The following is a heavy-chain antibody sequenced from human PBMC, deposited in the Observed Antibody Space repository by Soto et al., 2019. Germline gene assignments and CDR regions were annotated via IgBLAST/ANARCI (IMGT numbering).Heavy chain of an antibody. CDR1: GGSISSSNW. CDR3: AREGEYYDILTGYYSGFDP. Sequence: KPSETLSLTCAVSGGSISSSNWWSWVRQPPGKGLEWIGEIYHSGSTNYNPSLKSRVTISVDKSKNQFSLKLSSVTAADTAVYYCAREGEYYDILTGYYSGFDPWGQGTLVTVSS. J-gene: IGHJ5*02. V-gene: IGHV4-4*02. CDR2: IYHSGST. D-gene: IGHD3-9*01.